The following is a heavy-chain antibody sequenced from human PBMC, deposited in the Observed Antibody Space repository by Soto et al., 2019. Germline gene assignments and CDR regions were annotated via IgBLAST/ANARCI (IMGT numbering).Heavy chain of an antibody. CDR2: IHSDGSST. Sequence: DVQLVESGGGSVQPGGSLSLSCAATGFTFSYYWMHWVRQAPGKGLVWVSRIHSDGSSTTDADSVKGRFTISRDNAKNTLTLQMHSLRAEDTAVYYYARAQWGAFDLWGQGTMVTVAS. D-gene: IGHD1-26*01. J-gene: IGHJ3*01. CDR1: GFTFSYYW. V-gene: IGHV3-74*01. CDR3: ARAQWGAFDL.